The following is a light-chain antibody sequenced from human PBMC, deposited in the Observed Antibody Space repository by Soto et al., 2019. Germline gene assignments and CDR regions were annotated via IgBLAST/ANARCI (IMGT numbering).Light chain of an antibody. J-gene: IGKJ1*01. Sequence: EVVLTQSPGALSLSPGEGVTLSCRASQNIRGNDLAWYRQKRGQAPRLLIYGGSRRADGIPDRFSGRGTGTNFTLTISRLEPEDSAVYYCQDYGTSRPWLFGQGTKLEIK. CDR3: QDYGTSRPWL. V-gene: IGKV3-20*01. CDR1: QNIRGND. CDR2: GGS.